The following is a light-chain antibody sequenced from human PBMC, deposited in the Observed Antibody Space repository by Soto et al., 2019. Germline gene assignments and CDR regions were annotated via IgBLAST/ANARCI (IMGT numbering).Light chain of an antibody. CDR1: SSNIGSNT. Sequence: QPVLTQSPSASGTPGQRVTISCSGSSSNIGSNTVNWYQQLPGTAPKLLIYRTNERPSGVPDRFSGSKSGSSASLAISGLQSEDEADYYCAAWDDSLYGLVFGGGTKLTVL. CDR2: RTN. J-gene: IGLJ3*02. CDR3: AAWDDSLYGLV. V-gene: IGLV1-44*01.